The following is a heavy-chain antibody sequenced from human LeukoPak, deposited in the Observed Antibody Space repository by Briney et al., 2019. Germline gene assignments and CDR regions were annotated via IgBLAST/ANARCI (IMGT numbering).Heavy chain of an antibody. CDR2: VSGDGSIT. Sequence: PGGSLRLSCAASGFXYSSNWIHWVRQAPGKGLVWVSRVSGDGSITYYADSEKGRFTMSRDNAKNTLYLQINSLRVEDTAVYYCARQNYGNPDYWGQGTLITVSS. CDR1: GFXYSSNW. J-gene: IGHJ4*02. V-gene: IGHV3-74*01. D-gene: IGHD3-16*01. CDR3: ARQNYGNPDY.